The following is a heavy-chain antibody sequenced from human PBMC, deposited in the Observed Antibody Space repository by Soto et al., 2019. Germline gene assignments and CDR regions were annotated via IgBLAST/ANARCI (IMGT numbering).Heavy chain of an antibody. CDR1: GGSITAYY. CDR3: ARDEYYDSNNWFDH. J-gene: IGHJ5*02. Sequence: LSLTCTVSGGSITAYYWSWIRQPVGEGLQWIGRVYSTGSTNYNPSLRSRVTMSVDTSQNQFFLRLSSVTAADTAVYYCARDEYYDSNNWFDHWGQGILVTVSS. CDR2: VYSTGST. V-gene: IGHV4-4*07. D-gene: IGHD3-22*01.